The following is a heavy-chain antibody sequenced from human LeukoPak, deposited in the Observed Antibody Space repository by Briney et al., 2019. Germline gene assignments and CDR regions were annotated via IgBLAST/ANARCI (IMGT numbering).Heavy chain of an antibody. CDR2: IKQDGSEK. V-gene: IGHV3-7*01. CDR1: GFTFSSYW. CDR3: ASLVGATTFDY. Sequence: GGSLRLSCAASGFTFSSYWMSWVSQAPGKGLEWVANIKQDGSEKYYVDSVKGRFTISRDNAKNSLYLQMNSLRAEDTAVYYCASLVGATTFDYWGQGTLVTVSS. J-gene: IGHJ4*02. D-gene: IGHD1-26*01.